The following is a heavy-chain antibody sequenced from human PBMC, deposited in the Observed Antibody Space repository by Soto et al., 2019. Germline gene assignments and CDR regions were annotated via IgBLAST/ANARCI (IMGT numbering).Heavy chain of an antibody. Sequence: PGGSLRLSCAASGFTFSSNAMSWVRLAPGKGLEWVSAISGSGGSTYYADSVKGRFTISRDNSKNTLYPQMNSLRAEDTAVYYCAKVLDKRYYYYYYGMDVWGQGTTVTVSS. CDR3: AKVLDKRYYYYYYGMDV. V-gene: IGHV3-23*01. J-gene: IGHJ6*02. CDR2: ISGSGGST. CDR1: GFTFSSNA.